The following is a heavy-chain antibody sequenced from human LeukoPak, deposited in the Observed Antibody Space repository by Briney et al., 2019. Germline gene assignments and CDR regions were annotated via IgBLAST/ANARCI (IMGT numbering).Heavy chain of an antibody. CDR3: ARDPGYSYGYEGPYYFDY. CDR2: ISSSSSYI. V-gene: IGHV3-21*01. Sequence: GGFLRLSCAASGFTFSSYSMNWVRQAPGKGLEWVSSISSSSSYIYYADSVKGRFTISGDNAKNSLYLQMNSLRAEDTAVYYCARDPGYSYGYEGPYYFDYWGQGTLVTVSS. D-gene: IGHD5-18*01. CDR1: GFTFSSYS. J-gene: IGHJ4*02.